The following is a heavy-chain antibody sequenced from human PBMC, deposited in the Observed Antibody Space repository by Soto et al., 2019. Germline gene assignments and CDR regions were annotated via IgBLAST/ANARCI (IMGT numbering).Heavy chain of an antibody. CDR2: IYYDGSNR. J-gene: IGHJ4*01. CDR1: GFTFGTYA. D-gene: IGHD2-8*01. Sequence: PGGSLRLSCAAAGFTFGTYARHWVRQAPGKGLEWVAVIYYDGSNRYYGDAVKGRFTTSRDNSKSTLYLQMSSLRAEDTAVYYCARAFCTNGVCYYFFGYWGHGTLVTVSS. CDR3: ARAFCTNGVCYYFFGY. V-gene: IGHV3-33*01.